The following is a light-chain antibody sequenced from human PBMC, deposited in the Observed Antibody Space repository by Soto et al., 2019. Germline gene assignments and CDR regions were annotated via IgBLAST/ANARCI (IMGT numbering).Light chain of an antibody. CDR2: DAS. V-gene: IGKV1-5*01. Sequence: DIQMTQSPSTLYASVGDRVSITCRASQRVDRYLAWYQQKPGKAPQLLIYDASRLESGVPSRFSGSGSGTEFTLTISSLQPDDFTTFYCQQYKDYTRTFGQGTKVDIK. CDR3: QQYKDYTRT. CDR1: QRVDRY. J-gene: IGKJ1*01.